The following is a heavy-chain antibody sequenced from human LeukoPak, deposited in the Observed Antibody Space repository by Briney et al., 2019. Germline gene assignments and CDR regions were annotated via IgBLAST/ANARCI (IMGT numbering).Heavy chain of an antibody. D-gene: IGHD6-19*01. CDR1: GGSISSYY. CDR2: IYYSGST. CDR3: ARQGDSSGWSRTRAAFDI. J-gene: IGHJ3*02. V-gene: IGHV4-59*08. Sequence: SETLSLTCTVSGGSISSYYWSWIRQPPGKGLEWIGYIYYSGSTNYNPSLKSRVTISVDTSKNQFSLKLSSVTAADTAVYYCARQGDSSGWSRTRAAFDIWGQGTMVTVSS.